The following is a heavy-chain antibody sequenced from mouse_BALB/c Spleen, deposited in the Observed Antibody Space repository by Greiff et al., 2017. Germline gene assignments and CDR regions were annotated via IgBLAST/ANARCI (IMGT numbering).Heavy chain of an antibody. CDR2: ISYSGST. D-gene: IGHD1-1*01. CDR3: ATLLRGYAMDY. J-gene: IGHJ4*01. CDR1: GYSITSDYA. Sequence: VQLKESGPGLVKPSQSLSLTCTVTGYSITSDYAWNWIRQFPGNKLEWMGYISYSGSTSYNPSLKSRISITRDTSKNQFFLQLNSVTTEDTATYYCATLLRGYAMDYWGQGTSVTVSS. V-gene: IGHV3-2*02.